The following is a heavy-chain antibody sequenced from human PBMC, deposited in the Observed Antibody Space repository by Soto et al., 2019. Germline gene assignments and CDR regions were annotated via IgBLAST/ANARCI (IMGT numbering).Heavy chain of an antibody. CDR3: ERVQYSGNDLKIAFEI. CDR2: IHAGNGYT. V-gene: IGHV1-3*01. CDR1: GYTFTLYT. D-gene: IGHD5-12*01. J-gene: IGHJ3*02. Sequence: QVQLVQSGAQVKKPGASVKVSCKASGYTFTLYTIHWVRQAPGQRLEWMGWIHAGNGYTKYSQNFQGRVTITRDTSASTVYMEMSSVSSDDTGVFYCERVQYSGNDLKIAFEIWGQGTTVTVSS.